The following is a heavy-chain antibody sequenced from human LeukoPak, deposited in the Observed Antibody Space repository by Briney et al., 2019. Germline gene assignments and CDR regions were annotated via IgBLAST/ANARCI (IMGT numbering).Heavy chain of an antibody. CDR1: GGTFSSYA. D-gene: IGHD6-19*01. J-gene: IGHJ5*02. Sequence: GASVKVSCKASGGTFSSYAISWVRQAPGQGLEWMGWISAYNGNTNYAQKLQGRVTMTTDTSTSTAYMELRSLRSDDTAVYYCARVRLGRGWYGTIPYNWFGPWGQGTLVTVSS. V-gene: IGHV1-18*01. CDR3: ARVRLGRGWYGTIPYNWFGP. CDR2: ISAYNGNT.